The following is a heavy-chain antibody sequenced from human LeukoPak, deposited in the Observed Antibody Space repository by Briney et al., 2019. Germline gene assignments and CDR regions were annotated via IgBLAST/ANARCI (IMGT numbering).Heavy chain of an antibody. V-gene: IGHV4-39*01. J-gene: IGHJ4*02. CDR3: VRHDGRGGNTMGALDS. CDR1: GGSISSGSHH. CDR2: LYYSRTT. Sequence: SETLSLTCTVSGGSISSGSHHWGWFRQSPGKGLEWIGSLYYSRTTYYNPSLNSRVTISVVTSKNQFSLQLNSVTAADTAVYYCVRHDGRGGNTMGALDSWGQGSLVTVSS. D-gene: IGHD3-3*01.